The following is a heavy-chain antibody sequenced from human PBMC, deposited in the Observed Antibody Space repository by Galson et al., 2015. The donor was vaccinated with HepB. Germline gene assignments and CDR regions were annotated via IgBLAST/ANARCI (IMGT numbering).Heavy chain of an antibody. J-gene: IGHJ4*02. CDR1: GFTLSSYS. CDR3: ANLHGGGY. V-gene: IGHV3-48*04. CDR2: ISGNSKSI. Sequence: SLRLSCAASGFTLSSYSMSWVRQAPGEGPKWVSYISGNSKSIKYADSVKGRFTISRDNAKNSLFLQMNSLRAEDTAVYYCANLHGGGYWGQGTLVTVSS. D-gene: IGHD4-23*01.